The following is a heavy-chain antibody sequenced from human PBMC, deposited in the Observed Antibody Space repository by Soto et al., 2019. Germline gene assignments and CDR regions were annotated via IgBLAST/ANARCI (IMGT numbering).Heavy chain of an antibody. CDR1: GFTRSDYG. CDR2: IWSDGKRK. D-gene: IGHD2-15*01. V-gene: IGHV3-33*01. Sequence: QVQLVESGGGAVQPGRSLRLSCAASGFTRSDYGMHWVRQAPDTGLEWVAVIWSDGKRKYYADSVKGRFTISRENPDKTLLLEMNSLTADDTAVYYCVRGGKTAGGFDVWGQGTMVTVSS. J-gene: IGHJ3*01. CDR3: VRGGKTAGGFDV.